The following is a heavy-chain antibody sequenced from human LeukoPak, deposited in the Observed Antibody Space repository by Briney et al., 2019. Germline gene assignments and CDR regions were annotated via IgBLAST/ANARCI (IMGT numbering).Heavy chain of an antibody. CDR3: ARDGGLVWFGEPLGRFDP. V-gene: IGHV3-33*01. CDR1: GFTFSNYA. D-gene: IGHD3-10*01. CDR2: IWYDGSKK. J-gene: IGHJ5*02. Sequence: GGSLRLSCAASGFTFSNYAVHWVRQAPGKGLEWVAVIWYDGSKKYYADSVKGRFTISRDNSKNTLYLQMNSLRAEDTAVYYCARDGGLVWFGEPLGRFDPWGQGTLVTVSS.